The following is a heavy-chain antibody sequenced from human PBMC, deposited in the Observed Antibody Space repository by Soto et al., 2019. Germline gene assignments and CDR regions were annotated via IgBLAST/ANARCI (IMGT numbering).Heavy chain of an antibody. CDR1: GGSINNGYW. J-gene: IGHJ6*02. D-gene: IGHD6-19*01. CDR3: ANISGWWSLDF. Sequence: QVHLQESGPGLVKPSGPLSLTCGVPGGSINNGYWWTWVRQPPGKGLEWIGEKHHSGSTNYILSLKRRVSISLDKPKTQFSLIWTSVTAADTAGYYWANISGWWSLDFGGQGTTVTVSS. CDR2: KHHSGST. V-gene: IGHV4-4*02.